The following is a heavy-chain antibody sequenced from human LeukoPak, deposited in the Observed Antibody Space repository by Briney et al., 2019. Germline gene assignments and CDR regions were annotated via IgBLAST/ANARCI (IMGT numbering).Heavy chain of an antibody. Sequence: GGSLRLSCAASGFTFSSYWMHCVRQAPGKGLVWVSRINSDGSSTSYADSVKGRFTISRDNAKNTLYLQMNSLRAEDTAVYYCARLIEIDAFDIWGQGTMVTVSS. D-gene: IGHD5-24*01. CDR1: GFTFSSYW. CDR3: ARLIEIDAFDI. J-gene: IGHJ3*02. V-gene: IGHV3-74*01. CDR2: INSDGSST.